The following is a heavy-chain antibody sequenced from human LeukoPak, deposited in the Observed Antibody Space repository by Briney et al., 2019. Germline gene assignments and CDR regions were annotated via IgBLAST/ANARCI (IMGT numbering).Heavy chain of an antibody. CDR2: ISYDGTNK. D-gene: IGHD2-15*01. CDR1: GFTFSSYG. CDR3: AKDVDCSDDRCNNQRAEYYYGMDV. J-gene: IGHJ6*02. V-gene: IGHV3-30*18. Sequence: PGGSLRLSCAASGFTFSSYGMHWVRQAPGKGLEWVAGISYDGTNKDYADSVKGRFTISRDNSKNTFYLQMNSLRAEDTAVHYCAKDVDCSDDRCNNQRAEYYYGMDVWGQGTTVTVSS.